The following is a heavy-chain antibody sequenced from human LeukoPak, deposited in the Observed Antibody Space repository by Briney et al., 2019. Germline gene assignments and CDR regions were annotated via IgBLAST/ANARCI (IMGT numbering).Heavy chain of an antibody. Sequence: SETLSLTCTVSGGSISNFYWSWIRQPAGKGLEWIGRIYTGGNTNYSPSLKSRVTMSLDTSKNQFSLKLSSVTAADTAVYYCARDRGYSGSYYFDYWGQGALSPSPQ. CDR2: IYTGGNT. CDR1: GGSISNFY. J-gene: IGHJ4*02. V-gene: IGHV4-4*07. D-gene: IGHD1-26*01. CDR3: ARDRGYSGSYYFDY.